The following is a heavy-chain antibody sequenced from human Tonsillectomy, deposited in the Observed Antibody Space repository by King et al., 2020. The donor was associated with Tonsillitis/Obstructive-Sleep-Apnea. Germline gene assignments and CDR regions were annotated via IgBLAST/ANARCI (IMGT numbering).Heavy chain of an antibody. J-gene: IGHJ4*02. V-gene: IGHV3-11*05. CDR1: GFTFSDYY. CDR3: ARDFMITFGGVIAPFDY. CDR2: ISISSSYT. Sequence: VQLVESGGGLVKPGGSLRLSCAASGFTFSDYYMSWIRQAPGKGLEWVSYISISSSYTNYADSVKGRFTISRDNAKHSLYLQMNSLRAEDKAVYYCARDFMITFGGVIAPFDYWGQGTLVTVSS. D-gene: IGHD3-16*02.